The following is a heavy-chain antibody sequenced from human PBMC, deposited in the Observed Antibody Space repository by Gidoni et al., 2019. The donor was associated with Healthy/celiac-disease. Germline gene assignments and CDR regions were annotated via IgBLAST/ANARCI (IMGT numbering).Heavy chain of an antibody. J-gene: IGHJ4*02. CDR3: ATIRIAVAGTYSDY. V-gene: IGHV1-69*01. Sequence: QVQLVQSGAEVKKPGSSVKVSCKASGGTLSSYAISWVRQAPGQGREWMGGIIPIFGTANYAQKFQGRVTITADESTSTAYMELSSLRSEDTAVYYCATIRIAVAGTYSDYWGQGTLVTVSS. D-gene: IGHD6-19*01. CDR1: GGTLSSYA. CDR2: IIPIFGTA.